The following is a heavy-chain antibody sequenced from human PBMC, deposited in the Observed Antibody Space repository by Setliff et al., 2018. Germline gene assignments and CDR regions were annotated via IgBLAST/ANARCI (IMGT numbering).Heavy chain of an antibody. CDR3: ARETTMTYYFYYMDV. CDR2: INHSGST. Sequence: SSETLSLTCAVYGGSFSDYYWSWIRQSPGKGLEWIGEINHSGSTNYNPSLKTRVTISVDTSKNQFSLTLSSVTAADTAVHYCARETTMTYYFYYMDVWGKGTTVTVSS. D-gene: IGHD4-17*01. CDR1: GGSFSDYY. J-gene: IGHJ6*03. V-gene: IGHV4-34*01.